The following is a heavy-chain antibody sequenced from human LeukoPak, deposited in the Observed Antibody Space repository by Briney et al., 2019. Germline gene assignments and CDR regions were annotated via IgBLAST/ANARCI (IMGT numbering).Heavy chain of an antibody. CDR1: GFTFSSYG. V-gene: IGHV3-33*06. D-gene: IGHD6-13*01. CDR2: IWYDGSNK. Sequence: GRSLRLSCAASGFTFSSYGMHCVRQAPGKGLEWVAVIWYDGSNKYYADSVKGRFTISRDNSKNTLYLEMNSLRPEDTAVYHCAKDSKVAAAGYFFDYWGQGTLVTVSS. J-gene: IGHJ4*02. CDR3: AKDSKVAAAGYFFDY.